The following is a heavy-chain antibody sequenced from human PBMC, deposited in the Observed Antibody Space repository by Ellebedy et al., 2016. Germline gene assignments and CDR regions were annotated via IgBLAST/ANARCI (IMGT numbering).Heavy chain of an antibody. D-gene: IGHD4-17*01. CDR3: ARGVDYGFDY. CDR1: GFTFSSYD. CDR2: IGTAGDT. J-gene: IGHJ4*02. Sequence: GESLKISCAASGFTFSSYDMHWVRQATGKGLEWVSAIGTAGDTYYPGSVKGRFTISRENAKNSLYLQMNSLRAEDTAVYYCARGVDYGFDYWGQGTLVTVSS. V-gene: IGHV3-13*04.